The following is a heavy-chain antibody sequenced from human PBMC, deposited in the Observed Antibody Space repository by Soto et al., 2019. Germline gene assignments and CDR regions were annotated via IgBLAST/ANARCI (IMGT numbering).Heavy chain of an antibody. V-gene: IGHV3-23*01. Sequence: GGSLRLSWAASGFTFSSYAMSWVRQAPGKGLEWVSAISGSGGSTYYADSVKGRFTISRDNSKNTLYLQMNSLRAEDTAVYYCAKTIVVVPAARRNYYMDVWGKGTTVTVSS. J-gene: IGHJ6*03. CDR3: AKTIVVVPAARRNYYMDV. CDR2: ISGSGGST. CDR1: GFTFSSYA. D-gene: IGHD2-2*01.